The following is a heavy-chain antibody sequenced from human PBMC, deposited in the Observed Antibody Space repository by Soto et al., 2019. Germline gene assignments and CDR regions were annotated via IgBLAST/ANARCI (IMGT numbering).Heavy chain of an antibody. V-gene: IGHV3-21*01. CDR1: GFTFSTYS. CDR2: IGTRSDI. CDR3: AREETAWPLAYGLDV. J-gene: IGHJ6*02. D-gene: IGHD2-21*02. Sequence: PGGSLRLSCVASGFTFSTYSMNWVHQAPGKGLEWVSTIGTRSDIYYAESVKGRFTISRDNAKNSLSLQMNSLRVEDTAVYYCAREETAWPLAYGLDVWGQGTAVTVSS.